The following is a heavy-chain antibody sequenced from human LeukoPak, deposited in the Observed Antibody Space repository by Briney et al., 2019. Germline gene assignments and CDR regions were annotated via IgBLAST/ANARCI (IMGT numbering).Heavy chain of an antibody. D-gene: IGHD3-22*01. Sequence: PGRSLRLSCAASGFTFDDYAMHWVRQAPGKGLEWVSGISWASGSIGYADSVKGRFTIPRDNAKNSLYLQINSLRAEDTAIYYCARRGYYDSSGYDYWGQGTLVTVSS. V-gene: IGHV3-9*01. J-gene: IGHJ4*02. CDR3: ARRGYYDSSGYDY. CDR1: GFTFDDYA. CDR2: ISWASGSI.